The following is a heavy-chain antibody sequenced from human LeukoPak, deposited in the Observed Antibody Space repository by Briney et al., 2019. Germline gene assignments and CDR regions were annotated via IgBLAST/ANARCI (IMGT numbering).Heavy chain of an antibody. CDR2: ISSSSYI. D-gene: IGHD5-12*01. CDR3: ARVLRGYSGYDGDLFDP. J-gene: IGHJ5*02. Sequence: GGSLRLSCAASGFTFSSYSMNWVRQAPGKGLEWVSSISSSSYIYYADSVKGRFTISRDNAKNSLYLQMNSLRAEDTAVYYCARVLRGYSGYDGDLFDPWGQGTLVTVSS. CDR1: GFTFSSYS. V-gene: IGHV3-21*01.